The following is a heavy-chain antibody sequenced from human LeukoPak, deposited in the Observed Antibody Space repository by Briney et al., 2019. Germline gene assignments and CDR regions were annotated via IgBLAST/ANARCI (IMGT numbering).Heavy chain of an antibody. Sequence: GGSLRLSCAASGFTFSSYGMSWVRQAPGKGLEWVSAISGSGGSTYYADSVKGRFTISRDNSKNTLYLQMNSLRAEDTAVYYCAKGNSSGYYYPDAFDIWGQGTMVTVSS. CDR2: ISGSGGST. J-gene: IGHJ3*02. CDR1: GFTFSSYG. CDR3: AKGNSSGYYYPDAFDI. D-gene: IGHD3-22*01. V-gene: IGHV3-23*01.